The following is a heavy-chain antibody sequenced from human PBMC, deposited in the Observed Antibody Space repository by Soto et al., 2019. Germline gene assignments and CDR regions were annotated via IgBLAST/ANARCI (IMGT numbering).Heavy chain of an antibody. CDR1: GFPFSSYR. V-gene: IGHV3-74*01. CDR2: INDDGVTT. D-gene: IGHD2-2*01. Sequence: VQLVESGGGLVQPGGSLTLSCAASGFPFSSYRMHWVRQAPGKGLVWVSRINDDGVTTSDADSVKGRFTISRDNAKNTLYLRMNNLRVEDTAVYYCARDATSRYDYWGQGTLVIVSP. CDR3: ARDATSRYDY. J-gene: IGHJ4*02.